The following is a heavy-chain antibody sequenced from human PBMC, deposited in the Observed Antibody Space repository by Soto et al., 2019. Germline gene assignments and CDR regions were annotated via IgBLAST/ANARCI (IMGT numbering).Heavy chain of an antibody. Sequence: GKGLEWIGYIYYSGSTTYSPSLKSRVTISVDTSKNQFSLKLSSVTAADTAVYYFASQVAAAGNYYSVLDFLLKGSTDIGSS. J-gene: IGHJ6*03. D-gene: IGHD6-13*01. V-gene: IGHV4-61*07. CDR3: ASQVAAAGNYYSVLDF. CDR2: IYYSGST.